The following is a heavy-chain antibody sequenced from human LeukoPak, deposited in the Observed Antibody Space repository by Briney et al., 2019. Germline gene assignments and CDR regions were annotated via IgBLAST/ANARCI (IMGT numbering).Heavy chain of an antibody. Sequence: GGSLRLSCVASGFTFSSYWMTWARQDPGKGLEWVANINQAGSEKYYVDSVKGRFTLSRDNAYNSLYLQMNSLRADDTAVYYCARGEWSRSGEWCIGLWGRGTLVSVSS. CDR3: ARGEWSRSGEWCIGL. J-gene: IGHJ2*01. CDR1: GFTFSSYW. V-gene: IGHV3-7*03. D-gene: IGHD3-3*01. CDR2: INQAGSEK.